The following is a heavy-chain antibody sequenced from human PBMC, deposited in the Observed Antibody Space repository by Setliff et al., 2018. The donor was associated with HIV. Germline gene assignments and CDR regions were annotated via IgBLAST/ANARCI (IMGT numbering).Heavy chain of an antibody. Sequence: GESPKISCKGSGYSFTSYWIGWVRQMPGKGLEWMGIIYPGDSDTRYSPSFQGQVTISADKSISTAYLQWSTLKASDTAMYYCARSRRDGYNLEAFDIGGQGTMLTVSS. CDR1: GYSFTSYW. D-gene: IGHD5-12*01. CDR2: IYPGDSDT. V-gene: IGHV5-51*01. J-gene: IGHJ3*02. CDR3: ARSRRDGYNLEAFDI.